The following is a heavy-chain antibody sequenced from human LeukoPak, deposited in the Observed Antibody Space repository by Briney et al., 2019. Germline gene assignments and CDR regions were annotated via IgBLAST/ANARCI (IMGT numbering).Heavy chain of an antibody. CDR3: ARETMVRGVITGDY. J-gene: IGHJ4*02. CDR1: GGSISSYY. V-gene: IGHV4-59*01. D-gene: IGHD3-10*01. Sequence: PSETLSLTCTVSGGSISSYYWSWIRQPPGKGLEWIGYIYYSGSTNYNPSLKSRVTISVDTSKNQFSLKLSSVTAADTAVYYCARETMVRGVITGDYWGQGALVTVSS. CDR2: IYYSGST.